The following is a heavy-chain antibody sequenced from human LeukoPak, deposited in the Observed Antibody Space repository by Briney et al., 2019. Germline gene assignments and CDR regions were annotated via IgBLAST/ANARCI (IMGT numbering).Heavy chain of an antibody. D-gene: IGHD4-4*01. J-gene: IGHJ5*02. CDR1: GGSFSGYY. V-gene: IGHV4-34*01. CDR3: ATNYMTTPNWFDP. Sequence: SETLPLTCAVYGGSFSGYYWSWIRQPPGKGLEWIGEINHSGSTNYNPSLKSRVTISVDTSKNQFSLKLSSVTAADTAVYYCATNYMTTPNWFDPWGQGTLVTVSS. CDR2: INHSGST.